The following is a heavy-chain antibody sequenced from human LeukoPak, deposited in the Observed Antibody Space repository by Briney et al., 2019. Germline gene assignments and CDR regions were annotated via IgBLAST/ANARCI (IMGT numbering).Heavy chain of an antibody. CDR1: GGSVYTSDYY. V-gene: IGHV4-39*07. Sequence: SETLSLTCTVSGGSVYTSDYYWGWVRQPPGKGPEWIGDIFYTGKTNYNPSLKSRVSISIDTSKNQFSLKLTSVTAADTAVYYCARAFASWGQGTLVTVSS. J-gene: IGHJ4*02. CDR2: IFYTGKT. CDR3: ARAFAS.